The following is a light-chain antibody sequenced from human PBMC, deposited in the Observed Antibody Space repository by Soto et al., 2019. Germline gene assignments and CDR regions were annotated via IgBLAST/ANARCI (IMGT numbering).Light chain of an antibody. CDR1: QSVGSK. J-gene: IGKJ1*01. CDR3: LQDYNYPWT. Sequence: IGLTQSPSTLSLSPWERATLSCRASQSVGSKLAWYQQKPGQAPTLLMYGASSIDSGIPARFSGSGSGSEFTLTISSLQPEDCATYYCLQDYNYPWTFGQETKVDIK. CDR2: GAS. V-gene: IGKV3-15*01.